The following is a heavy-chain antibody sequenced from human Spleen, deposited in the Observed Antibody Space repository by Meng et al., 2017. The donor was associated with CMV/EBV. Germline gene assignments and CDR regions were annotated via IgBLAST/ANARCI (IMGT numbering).Heavy chain of an antibody. V-gene: IGHV3-30*02. Sequence: GGSLRLSCAASGFTFRSHGMHWVRQAPGKGLEWVAFIRYDGSTKYYEDSVKGRFSISRDNSMTTLYLHMKSLRVDDTGVYYCAKEPNVGAAGIDYWGQGTLVTVSS. CDR3: AKEPNVGAAGIDY. D-gene: IGHD6-13*01. CDR2: IRYDGSTK. J-gene: IGHJ4*02. CDR1: GFTFRSHG.